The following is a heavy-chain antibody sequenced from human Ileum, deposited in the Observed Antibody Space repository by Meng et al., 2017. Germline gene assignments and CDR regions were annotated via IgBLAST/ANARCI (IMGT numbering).Heavy chain of an antibody. J-gene: IGHJ4*02. V-gene: IGHV4-4*02. CDR1: GTG. D-gene: IGHD3-22*01. CDR2: IFQSGRT. Sequence: QVQLQESGPRRVKPSGTLSLTCAVSGTGWSWVRQPPGKGLEWIGEIFQSGRTNYNPSLKSRVTISIDKSKSQISLQLSAVTAADTAVYSCATSNDRDVYYLGYWGQGTLVTVSS. CDR3: ATSNDRDVYYLGY.